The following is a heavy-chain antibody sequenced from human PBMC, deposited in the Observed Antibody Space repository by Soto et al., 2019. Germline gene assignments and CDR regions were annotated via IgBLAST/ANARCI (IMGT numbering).Heavy chain of an antibody. Sequence: GGSLRLSCAASGFTFSSYSMNWVRQAPGKGLEWVSYISSSSSTIYYADSMKGRFTISRDNAKNSLYLQMNSLRAEDTAVYYCARLNYYGSGSYYYYYMDVWGKGTTVTVSS. V-gene: IGHV3-48*01. CDR2: ISSSSSTI. CDR3: ARLNYYGSGSYYYYYMDV. J-gene: IGHJ6*03. CDR1: GFTFSSYS. D-gene: IGHD3-10*01.